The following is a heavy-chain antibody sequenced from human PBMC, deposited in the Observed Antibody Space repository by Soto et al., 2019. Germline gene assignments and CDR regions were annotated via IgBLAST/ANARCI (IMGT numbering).Heavy chain of an antibody. Sequence: SETLSLTCTVSGGSISSGNYYWSWIRQPPGKGLEWIGFISYSGSTYYNLSLKSRVTISVDTSKNQFSLNLSFVTAADTAVYYCARASVVAATLVDYWGQGTLVTSPQ. CDR2: ISYSGST. CDR1: GGSISSGNYY. V-gene: IGHV4-30-4*01. CDR3: ARASVVAATLVDY. D-gene: IGHD2-15*01. J-gene: IGHJ4*02.